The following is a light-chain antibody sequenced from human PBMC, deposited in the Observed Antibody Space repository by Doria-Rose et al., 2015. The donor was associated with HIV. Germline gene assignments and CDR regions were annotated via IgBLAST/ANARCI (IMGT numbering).Light chain of an antibody. Sequence: LTQSPSSLSASVGDRVTITCRASQGISSALAWYQQKPGKAPKLLIYAASTLQSGVPSRFSGSGSGTEFTLTITSLQSEDFAVYYCQQLNSYPRTFGQGTKLEIK. J-gene: IGKJ2*01. V-gene: IGKV1-9*01. CDR1: QGISSA. CDR3: QQLNSYPRT. CDR2: AAS.